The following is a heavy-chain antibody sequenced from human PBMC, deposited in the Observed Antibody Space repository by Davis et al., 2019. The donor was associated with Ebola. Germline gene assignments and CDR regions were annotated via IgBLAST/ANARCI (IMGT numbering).Heavy chain of an antibody. V-gene: IGHV4-31*03. CDR2: IFNSGSS. CDR3: ARFPMGGTGSRADY. CDR1: GDSITSGGFY. J-gene: IGHJ4*02. D-gene: IGHD3-10*01. Sequence: PSETLSLTCSVSGDSITSGGFYWTWIRQHPGKGLEWIGCIFNSGSSYYNPSLESRLTISKDTSKNHFSLKLNSVTAADTAIYYCARFPMGGTGSRADYWGQGTLVTVSS.